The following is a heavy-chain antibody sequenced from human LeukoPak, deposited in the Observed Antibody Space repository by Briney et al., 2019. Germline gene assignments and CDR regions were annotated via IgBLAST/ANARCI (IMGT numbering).Heavy chain of an antibody. D-gene: IGHD2-2*01. CDR2: ISDSGFTS. CDR3: AKDMLFWCSSTSWYRQRSFDI. V-gene: IGHV3-23*01. Sequence: PGGSLRLSCAASGFTFSSYAMNWVRQAPGKGLEWVSGISDSGFTSYYTDSVKGRFTISRDNSKNTLYLQMYGLRAEDTAVYYCAKDMLFWCSSTSWYRQRSFDIWGRGTRVTVS. J-gene: IGHJ3*02. CDR1: GFTFSSYA.